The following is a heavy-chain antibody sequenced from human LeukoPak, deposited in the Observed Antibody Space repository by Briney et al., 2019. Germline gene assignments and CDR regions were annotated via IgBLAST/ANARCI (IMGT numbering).Heavy chain of an antibody. CDR3: ARDVLDTAIVLYYMDV. Sequence: SETLCLTCTVSGGSISSYYWSWIRQPAGKGLEWIGRIYTSGSTNYNPSLKSRVTMSVDTSKNQFSLKLSSVTAADTAVYYCARDVLDTAIVLYYMDVWGKGTTVTVSS. V-gene: IGHV4-4*07. CDR2: IYTSGST. J-gene: IGHJ6*03. D-gene: IGHD5-18*01. CDR1: GGSISSYY.